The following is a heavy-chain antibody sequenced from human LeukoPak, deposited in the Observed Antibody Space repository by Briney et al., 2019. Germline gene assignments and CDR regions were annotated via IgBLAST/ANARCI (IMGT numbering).Heavy chain of an antibody. CDR2: IYYSGST. CDR3: ARIDYDSSGYEPGY. Sequence: SETLSVTCTVSGGSISSYYWSWIRQPPGKGLEWIGYIYYSGSTNYNPSLKSRVTISVDTSENQFSLKLSSVTAADTAVYYRARIDYDSSGYEPGYWGQGTLVTVSS. CDR1: GGSISSYY. V-gene: IGHV4-59*08. D-gene: IGHD3-22*01. J-gene: IGHJ4*02.